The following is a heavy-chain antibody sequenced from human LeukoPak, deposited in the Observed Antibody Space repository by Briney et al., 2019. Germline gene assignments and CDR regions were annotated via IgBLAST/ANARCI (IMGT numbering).Heavy chain of an antibody. J-gene: IGHJ4*02. CDR3: AKGLYYYDSSGVFDY. D-gene: IGHD3-22*01. Sequence: GRSLRPSCAASGFTFDDYAMHWVRQAPGKGLEWVSGISWNSGSIGYADSVKGRFTISRDNAKNSLCLQMNSLRAEDTALYYCAKGLYYYDSSGVFDYWGQGTLVTVSS. CDR2: ISWNSGSI. V-gene: IGHV3-9*01. CDR1: GFTFDDYA.